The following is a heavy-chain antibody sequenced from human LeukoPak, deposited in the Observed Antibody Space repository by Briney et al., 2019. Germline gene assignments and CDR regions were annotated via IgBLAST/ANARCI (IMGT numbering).Heavy chain of an antibody. CDR3: ARRTYCGGDCYYEDY. CDR2: IKQDGSEK. D-gene: IGHD2-21*02. V-gene: IGHV3-7*03. Sequence: GGSLRLSCAASGFTFSSYWMSWVRQAPGKGLEWVANIKQDGSEKYYVDSVEGRFTISRDNAKNSLYLQMNSLRAEDTAVYYCARRTYCGGDCYYEDYWGQGTLVTVSS. CDR1: GFTFSSYW. J-gene: IGHJ4*02.